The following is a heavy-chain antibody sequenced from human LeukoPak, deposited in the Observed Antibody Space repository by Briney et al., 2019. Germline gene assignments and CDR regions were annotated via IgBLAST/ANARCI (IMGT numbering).Heavy chain of an antibody. Sequence: SETLSLTCTVSGGSISSYYWSWIRQPPGRGLEWIGYIYYSGSTNYNPSLKSRVTISVDTSKNQFSLKLSSVTAADTAVYYCAREIIVGATYDYWGQGTLVTVSS. CDR3: AREIIVGATYDY. CDR1: GGSISSYY. V-gene: IGHV4-59*01. J-gene: IGHJ4*02. D-gene: IGHD1-26*01. CDR2: IYYSGST.